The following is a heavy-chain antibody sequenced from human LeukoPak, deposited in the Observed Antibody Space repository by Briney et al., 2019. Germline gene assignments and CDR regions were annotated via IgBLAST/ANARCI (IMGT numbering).Heavy chain of an antibody. V-gene: IGHV3-23*01. J-gene: IGHJ6*02. CDR3: AKDKGWGYSAYDFYGMDV. CDR1: GFTFSSYA. D-gene: IGHD1-1*01. Sequence: GGSLRLSCAASGFTFSSYAMSWVRQAPGKGLEWVSAISGSGGSTYYADSVKGRFTISRDSSKNTLYLQMNSLRAEDTAIYYCAKDKGWGYSAYDFYGMDVWGQGTTVTVSS. CDR2: ISGSGGST.